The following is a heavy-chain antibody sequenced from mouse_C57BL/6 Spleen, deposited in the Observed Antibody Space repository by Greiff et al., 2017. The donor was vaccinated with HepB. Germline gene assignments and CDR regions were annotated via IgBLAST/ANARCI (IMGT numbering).Heavy chain of an antibody. D-gene: IGHD2-4*01. J-gene: IGHJ4*01. CDR3: ARQLRGVCAMDY. Sequence: QVQLQQPGAELVLPGASVKLSCKASGYTFTSYWMHWVKQRPGQGLEWIGEIDSSDSYTNYNQKYKGKSTLTVDKSTSTAYMQLSSLNSEDAAVYYCARQLRGVCAMDYWGQGTSVTVSS. CDR1: GYTFTSYW. V-gene: IGHV1-69*01. CDR2: IDSSDSYT.